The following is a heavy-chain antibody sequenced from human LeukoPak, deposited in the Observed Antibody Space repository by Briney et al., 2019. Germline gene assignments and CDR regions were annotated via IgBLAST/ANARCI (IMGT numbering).Heavy chain of an antibody. J-gene: IGHJ4*02. CDR2: IKEDGSEK. CDR1: GFTVSSNY. V-gene: IGHV3-7*01. Sequence: GGSLRLSCAASGFTVSSNYMSWVRQAPGKGLEWVANIKEDGSEKNYVDSVKGRFTISRDNAKSSVYLQMNSLRAEDTGVYYCARDKYCSDGNCDGGSKFDYWGQGTLVTVSS. D-gene: IGHD2-15*01. CDR3: ARDKYCSDGNCDGGSKFDY.